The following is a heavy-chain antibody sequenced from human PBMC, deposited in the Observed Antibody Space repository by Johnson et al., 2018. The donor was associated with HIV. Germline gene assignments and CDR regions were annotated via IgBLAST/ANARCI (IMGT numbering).Heavy chain of an antibody. CDR3: VRGRSGAFDI. CDR1: GFTLSKYW. V-gene: IGHV3-7*01. CDR2: IKPDGSEE. Sequence: VQLVESGGGVVRPGGSLRLSCAASGFTLSKYWMSWVRQTPGKGLEWVANIKPDGSEETYVDSLKGRFTISSDSAKNSLYLQMNSLRVEDTAVYYCVRGRSGAFDIWGQGTMVTVSS. J-gene: IGHJ3*02.